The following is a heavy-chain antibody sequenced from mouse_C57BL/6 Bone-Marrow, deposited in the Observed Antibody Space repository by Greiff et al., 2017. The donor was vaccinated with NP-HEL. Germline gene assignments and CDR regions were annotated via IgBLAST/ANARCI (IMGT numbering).Heavy chain of an antibody. V-gene: IGHV5-6*01. D-gene: IGHD1-1*01. CDR2: ISSGGSYT. J-gene: IGHJ2*01. CDR1: GFTFSSYG. Sequence: PVVESGGDLVKPGGSLKLSCAASGFTFSSYGMSWVRQTPDKRLEWVATISSGGSYTYYPDSVKGRFTISRDNAKNTLYLHMSSLKSEDTAMYYCARRGRVTTGDYWGQGTTLTVSS. CDR3: ARRGRVTTGDY.